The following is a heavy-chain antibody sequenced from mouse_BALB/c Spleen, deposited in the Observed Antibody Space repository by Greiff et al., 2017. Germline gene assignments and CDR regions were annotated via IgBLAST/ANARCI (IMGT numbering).Heavy chain of an antibody. J-gene: IGHJ3*01. CDR1: GYTFTDYN. Sequence: VQLQQSGPELVKPGASVKISCKASGYTFTDYNMHWVKQSHGKSLVWIGYIYPYNGGTGYNQKFKSKATLTVDNSSSTAYMELRSLTSEDSAVYYCARDGNYSWFAYWGQGTLVTVSA. CDR2: IYPYNGGT. CDR3: ARDGNYSWFAY. V-gene: IGHV1S29*02. D-gene: IGHD2-1*01.